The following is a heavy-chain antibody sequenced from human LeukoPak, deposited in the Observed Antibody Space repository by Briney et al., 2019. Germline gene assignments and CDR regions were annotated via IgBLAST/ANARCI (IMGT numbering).Heavy chain of an antibody. V-gene: IGHV3-21*01. CDR3: ARGRGYSYYFDY. CDR2: ISSSSSYI. CDR1: GFTFSDYY. D-gene: IGHD5-18*01. J-gene: IGHJ4*02. Sequence: GGSLRLSCAASGFTFSDYYMNWVRQAPGKGLEWVSSISSSSSYIYYADSVKGRFTISRDNAKNSLYLQMNSLRAEDTAVYYCARGRGYSYYFDYWGQGTLVTVSS.